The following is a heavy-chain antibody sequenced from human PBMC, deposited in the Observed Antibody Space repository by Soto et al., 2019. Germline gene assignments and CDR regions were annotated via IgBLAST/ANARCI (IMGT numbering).Heavy chain of an antibody. CDR3: APLPMPRGACDF. CDR1: GFTFSSSW. CDR2: INSDGSTT. J-gene: IGHJ4*02. Sequence: EVQLVESGGGLVQPGGSLSLSCAASGFTFSSSWMHWVRQVPGKGLVWVSRINSDGSTTQYADSVRGRFTISRDNAKNTLFLEVNSLTSEDTAVYFCAPLPMPRGACDFWGQGTLVTVSS. V-gene: IGHV3-74*03. D-gene: IGHD2-2*01.